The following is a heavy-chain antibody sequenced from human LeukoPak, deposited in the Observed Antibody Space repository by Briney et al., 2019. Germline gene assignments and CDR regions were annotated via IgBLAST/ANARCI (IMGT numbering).Heavy chain of an antibody. V-gene: IGHV5-51*01. Sequence: GESLKISCKGSGYNFFSYWIAWVRQVPGKGLEWMGIIYPGDSDTRYSPSFEGQVTISADRTTTTAYLQWSSLKASDTAIYYCARRHNYGSESYSFFDLWGQGTLVTVSS. J-gene: IGHJ4*02. D-gene: IGHD3-10*01. CDR3: ARRHNYGSESYSFFDL. CDR1: GYNFFSYW. CDR2: IYPGDSDT.